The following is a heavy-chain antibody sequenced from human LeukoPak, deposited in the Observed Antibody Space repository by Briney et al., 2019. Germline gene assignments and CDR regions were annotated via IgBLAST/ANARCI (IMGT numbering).Heavy chain of an antibody. Sequence: SETLSLTCTVSGGSISSYYWSWIRQPPGKGLEWVGYIYYSGSTNYNPSLKSRVTISVDTSKNQFSLKLSSVTAADTAVYYCARATVADYYFDYWGQGTLVTVSS. D-gene: IGHD2-15*01. CDR3: ARATVADYYFDY. J-gene: IGHJ4*02. V-gene: IGHV4-59*01. CDR1: GGSISSYY. CDR2: IYYSGST.